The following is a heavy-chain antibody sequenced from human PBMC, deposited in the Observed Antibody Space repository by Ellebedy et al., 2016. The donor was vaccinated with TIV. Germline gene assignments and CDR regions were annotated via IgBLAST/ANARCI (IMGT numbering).Heavy chain of an antibody. CDR3: ARDLPECSGGSCYYGWFDP. V-gene: IGHV1-46*01. CDR1: GYTFTSYY. J-gene: IGHJ5*02. CDR2: INPSGGST. Sequence: AASVKVSCKASGYTFTSYYMHWVRQAPGQGLEWMGIINPSGGSTSYAQKFQGRVTITRDTSANTAYMELSSLGSEDTAVYYCARDLPECSGGSCYYGWFDPWGQGTLVTVSS. D-gene: IGHD2-15*01.